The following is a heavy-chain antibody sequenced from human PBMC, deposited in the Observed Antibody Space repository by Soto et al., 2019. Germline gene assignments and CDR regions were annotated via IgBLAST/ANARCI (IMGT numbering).Heavy chain of an antibody. Sequence: SETLSLTCAVSGYSISSGYYWAWIRQPPGKGLEWIGSIYHSGSMHYKSSLKSRVTISVDTSKNQFSLKLGSVTAADTAVYYCARSGFGGHGYFDYWAQGTLVTVSS. CDR3: ARSGFGGHGYFDY. CDR2: IYHSGSM. D-gene: IGHD3-3*01. J-gene: IGHJ4*02. CDR1: GYSISSGYY. V-gene: IGHV4-38-2*01.